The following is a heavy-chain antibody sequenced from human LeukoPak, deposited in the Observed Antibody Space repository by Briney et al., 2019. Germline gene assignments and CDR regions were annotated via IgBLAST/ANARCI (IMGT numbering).Heavy chain of an antibody. CDR1: LYTFTGYY. Sequence: GAAVKVSRMASLYTFTGYYIQWVRQTPGQRVGWVVWINPKSGGTNYAQTFQGGVTMTRDTSIRTAYMALSRLRADDTAVCYCARLGYQLPMSDAFDIWGQGTMVTVSS. CDR3: ARLGYQLPMSDAFDI. J-gene: IGHJ3*02. D-gene: IGHD2-2*01. CDR2: INPKSGGT. V-gene: IGHV1-2*02.